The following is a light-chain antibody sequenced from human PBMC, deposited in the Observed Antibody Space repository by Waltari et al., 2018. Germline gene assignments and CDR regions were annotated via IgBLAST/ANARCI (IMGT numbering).Light chain of an antibody. CDR2: DTS. J-gene: IGKJ2*01. CDR3: QQRSHWPMYT. CDR1: ESIASP. Sequence: EIVLTQSPATLSLSPGDRATLSCRASESIASPLVWYQQKPGQPPRILMYDTSNRAAGIPARFSGSESGTDFSLTISSLEPEDFVVYYCQQRSHWPMYTFGQGTKLEIK. V-gene: IGKV3-11*01.